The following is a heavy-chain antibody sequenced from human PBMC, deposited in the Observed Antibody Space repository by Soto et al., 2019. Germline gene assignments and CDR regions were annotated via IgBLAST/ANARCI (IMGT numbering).Heavy chain of an antibody. Sequence: QVQLVQSGAEVKKPGASVKVSCKAYGCTFTSYGISWVRQAPGQGLEWMGWISAYNGNTNYAQKIQGRVTMTTDTSTITAYMELRSLRSDDTAVYYCARSLLWFGELSASIDYWGQGTLVTVSS. J-gene: IGHJ4*02. CDR3: ARSLLWFGELSASIDY. V-gene: IGHV1-18*01. CDR2: ISAYNGNT. D-gene: IGHD3-10*01. CDR1: GCTFTSYG.